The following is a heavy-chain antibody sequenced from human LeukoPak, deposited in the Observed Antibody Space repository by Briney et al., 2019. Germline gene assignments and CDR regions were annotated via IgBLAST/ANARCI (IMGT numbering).Heavy chain of an antibody. D-gene: IGHD5/OR15-5a*01. CDR3: AGDVDTMSTTMFDY. J-gene: IGHJ4*02. CDR1: GYTFSNHG. CDR2: ISGYKGYT. Sequence: ASVKVSCKASGYTFSNHGISWVRQAPGQGLEWMGWISGYKGYTKYAQKFQGRVAMTTDTSTNTAYMELRSLTSDDTAVYYCAGDVDTMSTTMFDYWGQGTLVTVSS. V-gene: IGHV1-18*01.